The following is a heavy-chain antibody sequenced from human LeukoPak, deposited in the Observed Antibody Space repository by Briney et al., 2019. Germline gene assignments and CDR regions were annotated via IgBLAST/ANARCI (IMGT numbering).Heavy chain of an antibody. CDR3: ARGVIYGDASPDFDY. D-gene: IGHD4-17*01. J-gene: IGHJ4*02. Sequence: SVKVSCKASGGTFSSYAISWVRQAPGQGLEWMGRIIPILGIANYVQKFQGRVTITADKSTSTAYMELSSLRSEDTAVYYCARGVIYGDASPDFDYWGQGTLVTVSS. CDR2: IIPILGIA. V-gene: IGHV1-69*04. CDR1: GGTFSSYA.